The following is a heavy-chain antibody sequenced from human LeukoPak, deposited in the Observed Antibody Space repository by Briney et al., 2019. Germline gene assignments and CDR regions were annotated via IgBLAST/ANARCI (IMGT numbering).Heavy chain of an antibody. CDR2: ITYDGYYK. J-gene: IGHJ4*02. D-gene: IGHD3-10*01. Sequence: GGSLRLSCAASGFTFSTYGMHWVRQAPGKGLEWVALITYDGYYKYYSDSVKGRFTISSDTSKNTLSLQMNSLRAEDTAVYYCARDLSPVVRASPMGYWGQGTLVSVSS. CDR1: GFTFSTYG. V-gene: IGHV3-30*03. CDR3: ARDLSPVVRASPMGY.